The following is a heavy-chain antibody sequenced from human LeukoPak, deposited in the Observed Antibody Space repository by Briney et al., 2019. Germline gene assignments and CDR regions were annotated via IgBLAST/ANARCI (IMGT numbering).Heavy chain of an antibody. CDR3: ARDSGASPSYYYNAMDV. CDR2: ISSNGGST. J-gene: IGHJ6*02. V-gene: IGHV3-64*01. CDR1: GFTFSRYS. D-gene: IGHD1-26*01. Sequence: PGGSLRLSCAASGFTFSRYSMHWVRQAPGKGLEYVSAISSNGGSTYYANSVKGRFTISRDNSKNTLYLQMGSLRAEDMAVYYCARDSGASPSYYYNAMDVWGQGTTVTVSS.